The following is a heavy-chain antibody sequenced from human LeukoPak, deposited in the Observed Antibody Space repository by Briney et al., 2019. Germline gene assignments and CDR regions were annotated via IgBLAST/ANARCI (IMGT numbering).Heavy chain of an antibody. Sequence: GGSLRLSCAASGFTFSSYTMNWVRQAPGKGLEWVSSISSSSSYIYYADSVKGRFTISRDNAKNSLYLQMNSLRAEDTAVYYCARGGLLVVTAILDYWGQGTLVTVSS. V-gene: IGHV3-21*01. D-gene: IGHD2-21*02. CDR3: ARGGLLVVTAILDY. CDR1: GFTFSSYT. J-gene: IGHJ4*02. CDR2: ISSSSSYI.